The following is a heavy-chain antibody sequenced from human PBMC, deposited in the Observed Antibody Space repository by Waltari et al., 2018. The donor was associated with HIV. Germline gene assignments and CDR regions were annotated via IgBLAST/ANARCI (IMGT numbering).Heavy chain of an antibody. CDR3: ARAPSFSLSVEFDY. J-gene: IGHJ4*02. CDR1: GYPFTGYY. D-gene: IGHD2-15*01. CDR2: INPNSGGT. Sequence: QVQLVQSGAEVKKPGASVKVSCKASGYPFTGYYLHWVRPAPGQGLEWMGWINPNSGGTNYAQKFQGWVTMTRDTSISTAYMELSRLRSDDTAVYYCARAPSFSLSVEFDYWGQGTLVTVSS. V-gene: IGHV1-2*04.